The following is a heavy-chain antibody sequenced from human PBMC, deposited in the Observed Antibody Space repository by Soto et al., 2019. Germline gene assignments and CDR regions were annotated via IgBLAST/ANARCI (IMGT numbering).Heavy chain of an antibody. CDR1: GGSISGHY. CDR3: ARVGSSGWSPDY. CDR2: IFYSGSTTY. J-gene: IGHJ4*02. D-gene: IGHD6-19*01. Sequence: SETLSLTCTVSGGSISGHYWIWIRQPPGEGMEWIGYIFYSGSTTYNNNPSLKSRVSISVDTSKNQFYLSLSSVTAADTAVYYCARVGSSGWSPDYWGQGTLVTVSS. V-gene: IGHV4-59*11.